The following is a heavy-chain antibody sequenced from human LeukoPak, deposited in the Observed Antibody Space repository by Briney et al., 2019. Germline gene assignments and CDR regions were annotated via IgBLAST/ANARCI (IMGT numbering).Heavy chain of an antibody. CDR3: TRGVTYQDFDY. CDR2: IYSGGST. J-gene: IGHJ4*02. V-gene: IGHV3-53*01. D-gene: IGHD3-10*01. Sequence: GGSLRLSCAASGFTVSSNYMSWVRQAPGKGLEWVSVIYSGGSTYYADSVKGRFTISRDNSKNTLYLQMNSLRAEDTAVYYCTRGVTYQDFDYWGQGTLVTVSS. CDR1: GFTVSSNY.